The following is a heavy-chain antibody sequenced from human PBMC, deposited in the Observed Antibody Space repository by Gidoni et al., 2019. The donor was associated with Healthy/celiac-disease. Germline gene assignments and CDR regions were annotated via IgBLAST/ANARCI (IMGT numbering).Heavy chain of an antibody. D-gene: IGHD3-22*01. V-gene: IGHV3-33*01. Sequence: QVQLVESGGGVVQPGRSLRLSCAASGFTFSSYGMHWVRQAPGKGLECVAVIWYDGSNKYYADSVKGRFTISRDNSKNTLYLQMNSLRAEDTAVYYCARGEGYYYDIWGQGTLVTVSS. CDR1: GFTFSSYG. J-gene: IGHJ4*02. CDR2: IWYDGSNK. CDR3: ARGEGYYYDI.